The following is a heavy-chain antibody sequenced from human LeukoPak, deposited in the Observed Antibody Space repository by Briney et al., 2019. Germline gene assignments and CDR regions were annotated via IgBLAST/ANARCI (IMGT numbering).Heavy chain of an antibody. CDR1: GGSISSGGYS. Sequence: PSETLSLTCAVSGGSISSGGYSWSWIRQPPGKGLEWNGYVYHSGSTYYNPSLKSRVTISVDRSKNQFSLKLSSVTAADTAVYYCARAFSYYYDSSAKRAFDIWGQGTMVAVSS. CDR3: ARAFSYYYDSSAKRAFDI. J-gene: IGHJ3*02. CDR2: VYHSGST. V-gene: IGHV4-30-2*01. D-gene: IGHD3-22*01.